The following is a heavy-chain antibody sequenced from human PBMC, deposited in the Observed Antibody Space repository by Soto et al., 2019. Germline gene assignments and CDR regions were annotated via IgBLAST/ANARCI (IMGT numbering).Heavy chain of an antibody. J-gene: IGHJ4*02. V-gene: IGHV3-30-3*01. CDR3: ARDPAAADGEYFDY. D-gene: IGHD6-13*01. Sequence: GGSMRLSCAAAGFTFSSYARHWVRQAPGKGLEWVAVISYDGSNKYYADSVKGRFTISRDNSKNTLYLQMNSLRAEDTAVYYCARDPAAADGEYFDYWGQGTLVTVSS. CDR2: ISYDGSNK. CDR1: GFTFSSYA.